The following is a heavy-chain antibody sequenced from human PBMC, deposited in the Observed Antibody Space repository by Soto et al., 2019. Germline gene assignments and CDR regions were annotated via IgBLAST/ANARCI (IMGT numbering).Heavy chain of an antibody. CDR1: GFSFSSYA. Sequence: PGGSLRLSCAASGFSFSSYAICWVRQAPGRAGVGVLANIPSSSSKYYPHSVKGRFTISRDNPKKTLYLQMNSLRDDDTAVYYCAKKAGYSGYDPFDYWGQGTLVTVSS. J-gene: IGHJ4*02. V-gene: IGHV3-23*01. CDR3: AKKAGYSGYDPFDY. D-gene: IGHD5-12*01. CDR2: NIPSSSSK.